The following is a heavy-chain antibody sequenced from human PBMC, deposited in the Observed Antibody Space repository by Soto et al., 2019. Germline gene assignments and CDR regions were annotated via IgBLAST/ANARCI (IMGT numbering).Heavy chain of an antibody. CDR3: LRDERHWNEFADQ. CDR1: GFAFGSYW. Sequence: VQLVESGGGLVQPGGSLRLSCAASGFAFGSYWMHWVRQAPGKGLVWVSRISQDGAIATQADSVKGRFTISRDNAKNTLVLQMNRLRADDTVVYYCLRDERHWNEFADQWCQGTLVTGSS. J-gene: IGHJ4*02. D-gene: IGHD1-1*01. CDR2: ISQDGAIA. V-gene: IGHV3-74*01.